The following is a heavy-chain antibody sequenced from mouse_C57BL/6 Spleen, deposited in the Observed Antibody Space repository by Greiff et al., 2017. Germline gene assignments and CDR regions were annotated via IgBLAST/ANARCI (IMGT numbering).Heavy chain of an antibody. CDR2: INSDGGST. D-gene: IGHD2-2*01. J-gene: IGHJ3*01. Sequence: EVHLVESGGGLVQPGESLKLSCESNEYEFPSHDMSWVRKTPEKRLELVAAINSDGGSTYYPDTMERRFIISRDNTKKTLYLQLSSLRSEDTALYYCARHDYYGYDAWFAYWGQGTLVTVSA. V-gene: IGHV5-2*01. CDR3: ARHDYYGYDAWFAY. CDR1: EYEFPSHD.